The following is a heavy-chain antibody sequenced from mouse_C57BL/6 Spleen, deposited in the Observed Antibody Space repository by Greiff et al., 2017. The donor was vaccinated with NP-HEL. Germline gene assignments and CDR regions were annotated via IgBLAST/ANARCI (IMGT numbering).Heavy chain of an antibody. CDR3: TTGWGDYDRSFAY. V-gene: IGHV14-4*01. J-gene: IGHJ3*01. D-gene: IGHD2-4*01. Sequence: EVKLQQSGAELVRPGASVKLSCTASGFNIKDDYMHWVKQRPEQGLEWIGWIDPENGDTEYASKFQGKATITADTSSNTAYLQLSSLTSEDTAVYYCTTGWGDYDRSFAYWGQGTLVTVSA. CDR1: GFNIKDDY. CDR2: IDPENGDT.